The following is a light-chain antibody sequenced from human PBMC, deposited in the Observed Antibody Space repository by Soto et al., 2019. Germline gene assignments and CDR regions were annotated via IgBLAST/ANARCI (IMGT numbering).Light chain of an antibody. Sequence: AIRMTQSPSSLSASTGDRVTITCRASEGISSYLAWYQQKPGKAPKLLIYAASTLQSGVPSRFSGSGSGTDFTPTISCLQSEDIATYYCEEYDSYPWTFGEGTKVESK. CDR1: EGISSY. CDR3: EEYDSYPWT. V-gene: IGKV1-8*01. CDR2: AAS. J-gene: IGKJ1*01.